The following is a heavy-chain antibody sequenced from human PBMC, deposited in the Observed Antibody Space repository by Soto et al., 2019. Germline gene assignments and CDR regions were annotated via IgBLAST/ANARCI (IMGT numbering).Heavy chain of an antibody. V-gene: IGHV4-59*01. Sequence: SETLSLTCTVSGGSISSYYWSWIRQPPGKGLEWIGYIYYSGSTNYNPSLKSRVTISVDTSKNQFSLKLSSVTAADTAVYYCARERNYDFWCGHNWFDPWGQGTLVTVS. D-gene: IGHD3-3*01. CDR3: ARERNYDFWCGHNWFDP. CDR1: GGSISSYY. J-gene: IGHJ5*02. CDR2: IYYSGST.